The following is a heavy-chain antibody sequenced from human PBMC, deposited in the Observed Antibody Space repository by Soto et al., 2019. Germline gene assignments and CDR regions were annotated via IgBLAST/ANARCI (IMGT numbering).Heavy chain of an antibody. CDR3: ARDGAARGPDPFDP. J-gene: IGHJ5*02. Sequence: QVQLVQSGAEVKKPGASVKVSCKASGDTFTDSYIHWVRQAHGQGLEWMAWINPYTGATKYAQQFQGWVTLTRDTAISTASMELSRLRSNDTAVDSGARDGAARGPDPFDPWGQGNLVTVSS. V-gene: IGHV1-2*04. CDR2: INPYTGAT. CDR1: GDTFTDSY. D-gene: IGHD3-10*01.